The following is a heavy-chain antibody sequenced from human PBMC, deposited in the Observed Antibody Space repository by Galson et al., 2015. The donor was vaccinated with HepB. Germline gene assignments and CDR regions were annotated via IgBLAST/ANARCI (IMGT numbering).Heavy chain of an antibody. CDR1: GFTFSSYA. Sequence: SLRLSCAASGFTFSSYAMHWVRQAPGKGLEWVAVISYDGSNKYYADSVKGRFTISRDNSKNTLYLQMNSLRAEDTAVYYCARDYGYCSSTSCYKSAYYYYYMDVWGKGTTVTVSS. V-gene: IGHV3-30-3*01. CDR3: ARDYGYCSSTSCYKSAYYYYYMDV. CDR2: ISYDGSNK. J-gene: IGHJ6*03. D-gene: IGHD2-2*02.